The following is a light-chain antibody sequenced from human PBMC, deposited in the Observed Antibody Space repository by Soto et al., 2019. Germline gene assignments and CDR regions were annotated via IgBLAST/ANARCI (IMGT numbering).Light chain of an antibody. CDR2: GAF. Sequence: EIVLTQSPGTLSLSPGERATLSCRASQSVAANYLAWYQQKPGRAPRLLIYGAFNRATDIADRFSGSGSGTDFTLTISRLEPEDFAGYYCQQYGGSPYTFGPGTKLEIK. V-gene: IGKV3-20*01. J-gene: IGKJ2*01. CDR3: QQYGGSPYT. CDR1: QSVAANY.